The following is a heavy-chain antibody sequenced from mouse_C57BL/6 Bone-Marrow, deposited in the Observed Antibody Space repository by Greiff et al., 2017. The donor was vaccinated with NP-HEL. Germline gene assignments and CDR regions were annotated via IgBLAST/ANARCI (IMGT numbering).Heavy chain of an antibody. V-gene: IGHV5-9*01. J-gene: IGHJ2*01. CDR1: GFTFSSYT. CDR2: ISGGGGNT. Sequence: VQLKESGGGLVKPGGSLKLSCAASGFTFSSYTMSWVRQTPEKRLEWVATISGGGGNTYYPDSVKGRFTISRDNAKNTLYLQMSSLRSEDTALYYCARQEDYFDYWGQGTTLTVSS. CDR3: ARQEDYFDY.